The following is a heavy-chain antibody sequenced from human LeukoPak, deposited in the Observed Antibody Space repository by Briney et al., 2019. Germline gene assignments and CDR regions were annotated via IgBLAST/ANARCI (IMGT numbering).Heavy chain of an antibody. D-gene: IGHD6-19*01. J-gene: IGHJ4*02. CDR1: GYTFTSYD. V-gene: IGHV1-18*01. Sequence: GASVKVSCKASGYTFTSYDINWVRQATGQGLEWMGWISAYNGNTNYAQKLQGRVTMTTDTSTSTAYMELRSLRSDDTAVYYCARWLVHRGGNYFDYWGQGTLVTVSS. CDR3: ARWLVHRGGNYFDY. CDR2: ISAYNGNT.